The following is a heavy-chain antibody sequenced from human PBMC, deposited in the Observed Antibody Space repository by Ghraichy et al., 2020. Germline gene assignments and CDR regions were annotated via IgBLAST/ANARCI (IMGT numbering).Heavy chain of an antibody. J-gene: IGHJ5*02. V-gene: IGHV4-39*01. CDR3: ARSSIAAAATGWFDP. Sequence: SETLSLTCTVSGGSISSSSYYWGWIRQPPGKGLEWIGSIYYSGSTYYNPSLKSRVTISVDTSKNQFSLKLSSVTAADTAVYYCARSSIAAAATGWFDPWGQGTLVTVSS. CDR1: GGSISSSSYY. CDR2: IYYSGST. D-gene: IGHD6-13*01.